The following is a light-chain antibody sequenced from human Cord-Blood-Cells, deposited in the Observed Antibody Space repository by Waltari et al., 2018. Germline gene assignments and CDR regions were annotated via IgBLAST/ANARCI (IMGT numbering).Light chain of an antibody. CDR1: QSISSY. V-gene: IGKV1-39*01. CDR3: QQSYSTPLT. CDR2: AAS. J-gene: IGKJ4*01. Sequence: IQMTPSPSSLSASVGDSVTITCRESQSISSYLNWYQQKPGKAPKLLIYAASSLQSGVPSRFSGSGSGTDFTLTISSLQPEDFATYYCQQSYSTPLTFGGGTKVEIK.